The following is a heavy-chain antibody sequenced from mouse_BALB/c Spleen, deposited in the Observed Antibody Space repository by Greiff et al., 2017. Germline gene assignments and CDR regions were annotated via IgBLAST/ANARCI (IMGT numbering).Heavy chain of an antibody. D-gene: IGHD1-1*01. CDR1: GYSFTSYY. J-gene: IGHJ4*01. V-gene: IGHV1-14*01. CDR3: ARGMTVMDY. Sequence: VHVKQSGPELMKPGASVKISCKASGYSFTSYYMHWVKQSHGKSLEWIGYINPYNDGTKYNEKFKGKATLTSDKSSSTAYMELSSLTSEDSAVYYCARGMTVMDYWGQGTSVTVSS. CDR2: INPYNDGT.